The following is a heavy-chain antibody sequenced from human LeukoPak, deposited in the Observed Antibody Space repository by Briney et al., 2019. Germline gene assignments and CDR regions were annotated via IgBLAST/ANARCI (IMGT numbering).Heavy chain of an antibody. D-gene: IGHD2-21*02. CDR1: GFTFSSYW. J-gene: IGHJ2*01. CDR3: ARTSCGGDCYPGPWYFDL. CDR2: IKQDGSGK. V-gene: IGHV3-7*01. Sequence: GGSLRLSCAASGFTFSSYWMSWVRQAPGKGLEWVANIKQDGSGKYYVDSVKGRLTISRDNAKNSLYLQMNSLRAEDTAVYYCARTSCGGDCYPGPWYFDLWGRGTLVTVSS.